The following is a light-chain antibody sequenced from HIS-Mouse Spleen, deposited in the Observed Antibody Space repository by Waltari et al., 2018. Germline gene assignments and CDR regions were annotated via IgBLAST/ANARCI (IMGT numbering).Light chain of an antibody. CDR2: DVS. V-gene: IGLV2-11*01. CDR1: SSDVGGHNY. J-gene: IGLJ2*01. Sequence: QSALTQPRSVSGSPGHSVTLSCTGTSSDVGGHNYVSWYQQHPGKAPKLMIYDVSKRPSGVPDRFSGSKSGNTASLTISGLQAEDEADYYCCSYAGSYTLVFGGGTKLTVL. CDR3: CSYAGSYTLV.